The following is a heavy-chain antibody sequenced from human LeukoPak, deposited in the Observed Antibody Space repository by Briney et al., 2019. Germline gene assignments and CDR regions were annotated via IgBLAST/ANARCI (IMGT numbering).Heavy chain of an antibody. D-gene: IGHD3-3*01. CDR1: GYTFTSYD. CDR2: MNPNSGNT. J-gene: IGHJ6*02. V-gene: IGHV1-8*01. CDR3: ARKIFGVVRYYYYYSMDV. Sequence: ASVKVSCKASGYTFTSYDINWVRQATGQGLEWMGWMNPNSGNTGYAQKFQGRVTMTRNTSISTAYMELSSLRSEDTAVYYCARKIFGVVRYYYYYSMDVWGQGTTVTVSS.